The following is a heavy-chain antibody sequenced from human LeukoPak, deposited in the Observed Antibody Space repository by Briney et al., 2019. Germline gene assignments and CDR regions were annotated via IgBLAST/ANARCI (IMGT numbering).Heavy chain of an antibody. D-gene: IGHD1-26*01. CDR2: IIPIFGTA. V-gene: IGHV1-69*01. CDR3: ASYYSWVLDLKYYYYYMDV. CDR1: GGTFSSYA. Sequence: GASVKVSCKASGGTFSSYAISWVRQAPGQGLEWMGGIIPIFGTANYAQKFQGRVTITPDESTSTAYMELSSLRSEDTAVYYCASYYSWVLDLKYYYYYMDVWGKGTTVTVSS. J-gene: IGHJ6*03.